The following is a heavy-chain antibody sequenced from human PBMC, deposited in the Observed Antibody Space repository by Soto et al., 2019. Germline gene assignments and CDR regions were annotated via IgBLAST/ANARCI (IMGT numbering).Heavy chain of an antibody. D-gene: IGHD4-4*01. Sequence: PVGSLRLSCTVSAVSEFSLSDQYMDWVRQAPGKGLEWVGRSRNRVNNFSTAYAASVQGRFTISRDESKNTVYLQMHSLKTDDTAIYYCSRVDHSAKSTHYWGQGTLVTVS. CDR1: EFSLSDQY. CDR2: SRNRVNNFST. J-gene: IGHJ4*02. CDR3: SRVDHSAKSTHY. V-gene: IGHV3-72*01.